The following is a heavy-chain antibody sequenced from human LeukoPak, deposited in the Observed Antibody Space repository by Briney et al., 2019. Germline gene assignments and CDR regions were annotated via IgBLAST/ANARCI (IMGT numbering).Heavy chain of an antibody. V-gene: IGHV4-39*07. J-gene: IGHJ4*02. CDR3: ARDIWFGDPARDY. CDR1: GGSISSSIYY. D-gene: IGHD3-10*01. CDR2: VFYNGAT. Sequence: SETLSLTCIVSGGSISSSIYYWAWVRQPPGKGLEWIGTVFYNGATQYSPSLRSRVTISIDTSTNQFSLKLTSVTAADTALYYCARDIWFGDPARDYWGQGTLVTVSS.